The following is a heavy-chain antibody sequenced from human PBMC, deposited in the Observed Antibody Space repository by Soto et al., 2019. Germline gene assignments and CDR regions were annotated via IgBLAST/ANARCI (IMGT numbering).Heavy chain of an antibody. CDR1: GGSISSSNW. V-gene: IGHV4-4*02. D-gene: IGHD6-13*01. CDR2: IYHSGST. Sequence: QVQLQESGPGLVKPSGTLSLTCAVSGGSISSSNWWSWVRQPPGKGLEWIGEIYHSGSTNYNPSLKSRVTISVDKSKNQFSLKLSSVTAADTAVYYCARDEGGVSSWTHGAVADWGQGTLVTVSS. CDR3: ARDEGGVSSWTHGAVAD. J-gene: IGHJ4*02.